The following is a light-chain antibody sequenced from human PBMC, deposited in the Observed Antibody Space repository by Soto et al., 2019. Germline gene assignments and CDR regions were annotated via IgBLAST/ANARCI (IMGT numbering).Light chain of an antibody. CDR1: QTISRW. V-gene: IGKV1-5*01. CDR3: QQYNTYSLT. J-gene: IGKJ4*01. Sequence: DIQMTQSPSTLSGSVGDRVTITCRASQTISRWLAWYQQKPGKAPNLLIYAASTLKSGVPSRFRASGAGTDFTLTISSLQAEDLEPYYCQQYNTYSLTFGGGTKVDIK. CDR2: AAS.